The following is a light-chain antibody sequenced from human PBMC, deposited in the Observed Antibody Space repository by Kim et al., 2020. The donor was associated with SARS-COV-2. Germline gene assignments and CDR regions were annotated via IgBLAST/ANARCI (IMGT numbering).Light chain of an antibody. CDR3: QQCYSTPRT. Sequence: DIQMTQSPSSLSASVGDRVTITCRASQSISSYLNWYQQKPGKAPNLLIYAASNLQSGVPSRFRGSGSGTDFTLTISSLQPEDFATYYCQQCYSTPRTFGQGTKVDIK. CDR2: AAS. J-gene: IGKJ1*01. CDR1: QSISSY. V-gene: IGKV1-39*01.